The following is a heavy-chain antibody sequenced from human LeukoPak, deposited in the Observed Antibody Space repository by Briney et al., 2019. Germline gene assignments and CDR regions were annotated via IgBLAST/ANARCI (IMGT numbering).Heavy chain of an antibody. D-gene: IGHD6-13*01. V-gene: IGHV4-59*08. CDR1: GGSFSNNY. J-gene: IGHJ4*02. CDR3: ARGYSSSWYYFDY. CDR2: VHYSGST. Sequence: SETLSLTCTVSGGSFSNNYWSWIRQPPGKGLEWIGYVHYSGSTNYNPSLKSRATISVDTSKSQFSLKLSSVTAADTAIYYCARGYSSSWYYFDYWGQGTLVTVSS.